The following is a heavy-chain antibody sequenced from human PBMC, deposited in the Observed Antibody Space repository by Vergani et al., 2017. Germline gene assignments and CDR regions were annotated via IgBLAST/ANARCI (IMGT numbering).Heavy chain of an antibody. CDR1: GYTFTSYG. CDR3: ARAPDIEVVPAAPYYYYYYGMDV. CDR2: ISAYNGNT. V-gene: IGHV1-18*04. J-gene: IGHJ6*02. D-gene: IGHD2-2*01. Sequence: QVQLVQSGAEVKKPGASVKVSCKASGYTFTSYGISWVRQAPGQGLEWMGWISAYNGNTNYAQKLQGRVTMTTDTSTSTAYMELRSLRSDDTAVYYCARAPDIEVVPAAPYYYYYYGMDVWGQGSTVTVSS.